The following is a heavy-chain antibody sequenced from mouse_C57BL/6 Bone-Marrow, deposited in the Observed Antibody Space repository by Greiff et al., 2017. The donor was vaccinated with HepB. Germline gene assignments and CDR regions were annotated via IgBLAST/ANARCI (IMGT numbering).Heavy chain of an antibody. CDR3: ARRLLRYDY. Sequence: EVKLMESGGDLVKPGGSLKLSCAASGFTFSSYGMSWVRQTPDKRLEWVATISSGGSYTDYPDSVNGRFTISRDNAKNTLYLQMSSLKSEDTAMYYCARRLLRYDYWGQGTTLTVSS. D-gene: IGHD1-1*01. CDR1: GFTFSSYG. CDR2: ISSGGSYT. J-gene: IGHJ2*01. V-gene: IGHV5-6*01.